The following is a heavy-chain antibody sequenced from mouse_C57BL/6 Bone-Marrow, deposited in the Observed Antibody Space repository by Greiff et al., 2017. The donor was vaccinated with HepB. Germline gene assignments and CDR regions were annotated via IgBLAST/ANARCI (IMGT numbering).Heavy chain of an antibody. J-gene: IGHJ3*01. CDR1: GYSITSGYY. V-gene: IGHV3-6*01. CDR2: ISYDGSN. Sequence: EVKVEESGPGLVKPSQSLSLTCSVPGYSITSGYYWNWIRQFPGNKLEWMGYISYDGSNNYNPSLKNRISITRDTSKNQFFLKLNSVTTEDTATYYCAREDSYWGQGTLVTVSA. CDR3: AREDSY.